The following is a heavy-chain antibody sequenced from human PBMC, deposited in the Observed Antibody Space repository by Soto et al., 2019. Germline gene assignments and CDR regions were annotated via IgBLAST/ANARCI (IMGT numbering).Heavy chain of an antibody. CDR2: IKQDGSEK. V-gene: IGHV3-7*01. CDR1: GFTFSSYW. CDR3: ARDQAVAAYLGSRYYYYYMDV. Sequence: PGGSLRLSCAASGFTFSSYWMSWVRQAPGKGLEWVANIKQDGSEKYYVDSVRGRFTISRDNAKNSLYLQMNSLRAEDTAVYYCARDQAVAAYLGSRYYYYYMDVWGKGTTVTVSS. J-gene: IGHJ6*03. D-gene: IGHD2-15*01.